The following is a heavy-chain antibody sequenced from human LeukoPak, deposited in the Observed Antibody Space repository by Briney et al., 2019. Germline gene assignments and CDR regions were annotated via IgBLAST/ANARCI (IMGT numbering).Heavy chain of an antibody. Sequence: SETLSLTCIVSGDSISLFYWSWIRQPPGKGLEWIGYIHYSGRTNYNPSLKRRVAISVHTSKNQFSLNLSSATAADTAVYYCARGRRGYSGYDPHLGDAFDIWAQGTMVTVSS. V-gene: IGHV4-59*12. CDR2: IHYSGRT. CDR3: ARGRRGYSGYDPHLGDAFDI. D-gene: IGHD5-12*01. CDR1: GDSISLFY. J-gene: IGHJ3*02.